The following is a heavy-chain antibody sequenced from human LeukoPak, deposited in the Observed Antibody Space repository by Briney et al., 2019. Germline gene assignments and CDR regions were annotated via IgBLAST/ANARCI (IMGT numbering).Heavy chain of an antibody. CDR2: MNPNSGNT. Sequence: ASVKLSCKASGYTFTSYDINWVRQATGQGLEWMGWMNPNSGNTAYAQKFQGRVTITRNTSISTAYMELRRLRSEDTAVDYCARSSGYYYYMEVWGKGTTVTVSS. CDR1: GYTFTSYD. CDR3: ARSSGYYYYMEV. V-gene: IGHV1-8*03. J-gene: IGHJ6*03.